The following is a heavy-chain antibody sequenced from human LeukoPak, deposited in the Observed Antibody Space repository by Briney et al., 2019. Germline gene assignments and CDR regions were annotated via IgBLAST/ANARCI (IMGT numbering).Heavy chain of an antibody. CDR1: GFTFSSYW. Sequence: PGGSLRLSCAASGFTFSSYWMHWVRQAPGKGLVWVSRINTDGSSTSYADSVKGRFTISRDNSKNTLHLQMNSLRAEDTAVYYCAKDDLLTGYNLDYWGQGALVTVSS. CDR3: AKDDLLTGYNLDY. D-gene: IGHD3-9*01. V-gene: IGHV3-74*01. CDR2: INTDGSST. J-gene: IGHJ4*02.